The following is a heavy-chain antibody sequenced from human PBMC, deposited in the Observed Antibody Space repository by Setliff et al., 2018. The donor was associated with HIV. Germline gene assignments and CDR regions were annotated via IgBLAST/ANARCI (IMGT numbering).Heavy chain of an antibody. J-gene: IGHJ3*02. D-gene: IGHD3-10*01. CDR2: IYNSGST. CDR1: GGSISRSTNY. Sequence: LSLTCAVSGGSISRSTNYWVWIRQPPGEGLEWIGSIYNSGSTDYSPSLKSRGTISVDTSKNQFSLKLSPVTAADTAVYYCARPHGSGRPDAFDIWGQGTMVTVSS. V-gene: IGHV4-39*01. CDR3: ARPHGSGRPDAFDI.